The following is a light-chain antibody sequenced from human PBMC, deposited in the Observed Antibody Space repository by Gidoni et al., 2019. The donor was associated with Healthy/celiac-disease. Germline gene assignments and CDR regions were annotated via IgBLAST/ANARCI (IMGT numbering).Light chain of an antibody. CDR1: QSISSN. J-gene: IGKJ1*01. CDR3: QQSYNTPRT. CDR2: AAS. Sequence: IQMTQSPSSLSASVGDRVTITCRASQSISSNLNWYQQKPGKAPKLIIYAASSLQSGVPSRFSGSGSGTGFTLTLSSLQPEDFATYYCQQSYNTPRTFGQGTKVEIK. V-gene: IGKV1-39*01.